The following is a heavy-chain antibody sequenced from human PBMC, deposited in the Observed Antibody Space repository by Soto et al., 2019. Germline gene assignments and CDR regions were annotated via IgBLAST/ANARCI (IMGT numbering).Heavy chain of an antibody. Sequence: SVKVSCKTSGGTFSSYAISWVRQAPGQGLEWMGGIIPIFGTANYAQKFQGRVTITADESTSTAYMELSSLRSEDTAVYYCARATTIFGVAAYGMDVWGQGTTVTVSS. J-gene: IGHJ6*02. CDR3: ARATTIFGVAAYGMDV. CDR1: GGTFSSYA. CDR2: IIPIFGTA. D-gene: IGHD3-3*01. V-gene: IGHV1-69*13.